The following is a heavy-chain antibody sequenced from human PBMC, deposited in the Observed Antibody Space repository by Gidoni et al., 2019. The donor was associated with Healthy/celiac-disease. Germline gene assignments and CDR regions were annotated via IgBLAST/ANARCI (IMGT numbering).Heavy chain of an antibody. CDR1: GGSISSYY. D-gene: IGHD3-16*02. J-gene: IGHJ4*02. V-gene: IGHV4-4*07. CDR3: ARAIRDYDYVWGSYRFDY. CDR2: IYTSGST. Sequence: QVQLQASGPGLVKPSETLSLTCTVPGGSISSYYWSWIRQPAGKGLEWIGRIYTSGSTNYNPSLKSRVTMSVDTSKNQFSLKLSSVTAADTAVYYCARAIRDYDYVWGSYRFDYWGQGTLVTVSS.